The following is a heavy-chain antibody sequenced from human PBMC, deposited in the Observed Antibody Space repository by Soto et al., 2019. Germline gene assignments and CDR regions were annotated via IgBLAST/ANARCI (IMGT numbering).Heavy chain of an antibody. D-gene: IGHD1-1*01. V-gene: IGHV3-21*01. CDR1: GFIFSSYS. CDR2: ISSSSSYI. CDR3: ARYDASTLDY. Sequence: EVQLVESGGGLVKTGGSLRLSCAASGFIFSSYSMNWVRQAPGKGLEWVSSISSSSSYIYYAESVKGRFTISRDNAKNKMYMHMNSLRVEYTAVYYCARYDASTLDYCGQGTLVTVSS. J-gene: IGHJ4*02.